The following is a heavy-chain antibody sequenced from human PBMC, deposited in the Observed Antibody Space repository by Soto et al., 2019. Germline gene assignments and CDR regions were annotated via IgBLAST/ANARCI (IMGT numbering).Heavy chain of an antibody. D-gene: IGHD2-21*01. Sequence: EVQLVQSGAEVKKPGESLKISCKGSGYSFTSYWIGWVRQMPGKGLEWMGIIYPGDSDTRYSPSFQGQVTISADKSISTAYLQWSSLKASDTAMYYCAREGRDRVQSHYYYGMDVWGQGTTVTVSS. J-gene: IGHJ6*02. V-gene: IGHV5-51*01. CDR2: IYPGDSDT. CDR3: AREGRDRVQSHYYYGMDV. CDR1: GYSFTSYW.